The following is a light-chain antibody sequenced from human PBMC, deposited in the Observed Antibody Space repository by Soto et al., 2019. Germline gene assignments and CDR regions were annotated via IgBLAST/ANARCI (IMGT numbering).Light chain of an antibody. CDR3: QRYGSSPPLT. CDR1: QSVSSSS. Sequence: EIVLTQSPGTLSLSPGERATLSCRASQSVSSSSLAWYQQKPGQAPRLLIFGASSRATGIPDRFSGSGSGTDFTLTISRLEPEDFAVYYCQRYGSSPPLTFGGGTKVEIK. J-gene: IGKJ4*01. V-gene: IGKV3-20*01. CDR2: GAS.